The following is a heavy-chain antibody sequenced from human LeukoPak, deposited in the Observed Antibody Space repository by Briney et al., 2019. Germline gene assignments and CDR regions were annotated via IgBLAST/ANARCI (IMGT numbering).Heavy chain of an antibody. J-gene: IGHJ4*02. V-gene: IGHV3-7*01. CDR3: ARDSDATVAATAY. CDR2: IKQDGNEK. Sequence: GGSLTLSCAASGFSFSSYWMSWVRQAPGKGLEWVANIKQDGNEKYYLDSVKGRFTISRDNAKASVYLQMNSLRAEDTAMYYCARDSDATVAATAYWGQGTLVTVSS. D-gene: IGHD6-19*01. CDR1: GFSFSSYW.